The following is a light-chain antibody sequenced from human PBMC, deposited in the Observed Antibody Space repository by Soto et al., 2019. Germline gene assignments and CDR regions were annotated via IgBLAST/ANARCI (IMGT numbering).Light chain of an antibody. V-gene: IGKV3-20*01. CDR1: QSVSSGY. J-gene: IGKJ5*01. Sequence: EIGLTQSPGTLSLSPGETATLSCRASQSVSSGYIAWYQQKPGQAPRLLIYGASSRATDIPDRFSGSGSGTDFTLTVSRLEPEDFAVYYCQQYGSSHTFGQGTRLEIK. CDR2: GAS. CDR3: QQYGSSHT.